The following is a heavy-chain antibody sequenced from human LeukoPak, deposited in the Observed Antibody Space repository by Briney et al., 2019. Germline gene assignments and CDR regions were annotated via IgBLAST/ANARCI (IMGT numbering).Heavy chain of an antibody. D-gene: IGHD4-17*01. Sequence: GGSLRLSCAASGFTFSSYSMNWVRQAPGKGLVWVSRIHSDGSSISYADSVKGRFTISRDNAKNTLYLQMNSLRVEDTAVYYCAITVTGGIDYWGQGTLVTVSS. V-gene: IGHV3-74*01. CDR2: IHSDGSSI. CDR1: GFTFSSYS. J-gene: IGHJ4*02. CDR3: AITVTGGIDY.